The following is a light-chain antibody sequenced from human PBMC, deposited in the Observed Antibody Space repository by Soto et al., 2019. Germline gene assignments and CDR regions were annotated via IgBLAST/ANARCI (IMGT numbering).Light chain of an antibody. CDR1: SSDVGDGDF. J-gene: IGLJ3*02. CDR2: KVS. V-gene: IGLV2-14*01. CDR3: CSYTRSYTWV. Sequence: QSALTQHASVSGSPGQSITISCTGTSSDVGDGDFVSWYQQRPGKAPKLMIYKVSNRPSGVSNRFSGSKSGNTASLTISGLQAEDEADYYCCSYTRSYTWVFGGGTKLTVL.